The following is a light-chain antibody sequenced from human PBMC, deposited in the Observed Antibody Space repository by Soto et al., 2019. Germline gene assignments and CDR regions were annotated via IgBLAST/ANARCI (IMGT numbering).Light chain of an antibody. V-gene: IGKV1-39*01. J-gene: IGKJ1*01. CDR3: HQHNNWWT. CDR2: AAS. CDR1: QSIGGF. Sequence: DIQMTHSPASLSVSLVDRVTITCRASQSIGGFLNWYQQKLGKAPKLLIYAASSLQSGVPSRFSGSGSGTDFTLTITSLQSEDFGVYYCHQHNNWWTFGQGTKV.